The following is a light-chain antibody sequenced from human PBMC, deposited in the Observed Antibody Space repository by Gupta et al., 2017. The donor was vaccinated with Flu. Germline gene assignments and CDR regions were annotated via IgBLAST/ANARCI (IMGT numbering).Light chain of an antibody. Sequence: SPSYLSVSPGAGATLSGRVSQSLSGYLEWYQQQPGQAPRLLIHGASCRPIGIPDRFSGSGCERQFTLTSSRRQYEDFPVYYGQQYYNLLLIGQGTKVEIK. CDR1: QSLSGY. CDR2: GAS. J-gene: IGKJ2*01. CDR3: QQYYNLLL. V-gene: IGKV3D-15*01.